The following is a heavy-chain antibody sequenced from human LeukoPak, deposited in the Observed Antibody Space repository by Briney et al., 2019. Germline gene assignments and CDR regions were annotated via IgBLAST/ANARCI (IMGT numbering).Heavy chain of an antibody. CDR1: GGTFSSYA. D-gene: IGHD6-19*01. J-gene: IGHJ3*02. CDR3: ARGGSSGWNDAFDI. Sequence: ASVKVSCKASGGTFSSYAISWVRQAPGQGLEWMGGTIPIFGTANYAQKFQGRVTITADKSTSTAYMELSSLRSEDTAVYYCARGGSSGWNDAFDIWGQGTMVIVSS. CDR2: TIPIFGTA. V-gene: IGHV1-69*06.